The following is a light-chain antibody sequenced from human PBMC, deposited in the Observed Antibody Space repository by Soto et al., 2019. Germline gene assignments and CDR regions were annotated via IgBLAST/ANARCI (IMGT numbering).Light chain of an antibody. J-gene: IGKJ5*01. CDR2: GAS. CDR1: QFVSSN. Sequence: EIVMTQSPVTLSVSPGERATLSCRASQFVSSNLAWYQQKPGQAPRLLIYGASTRATGIPARFSGSGSGTEFTLTISNLQSEDFAVYFCQQYHNWPPITFGQGTRLEN. CDR3: QQYHNWPPIT. V-gene: IGKV3D-15*01.